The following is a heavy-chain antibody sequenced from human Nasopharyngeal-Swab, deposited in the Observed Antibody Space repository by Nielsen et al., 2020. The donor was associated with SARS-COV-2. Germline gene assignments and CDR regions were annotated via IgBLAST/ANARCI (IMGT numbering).Heavy chain of an antibody. CDR3: ARDKTYSSSWLFSRRAISYGMDV. Sequence: GESLKISCAASGFTFSSYSMNWVRQAPGKGLEWVSSISSSSSYIYYADSVKGRFTISRDNAKNSLYLQMSSLRAEDTAVYYCARDKTYSSSWLFSRRAISYGMDVWGQGTTVTVSS. CDR1: GFTFSSYS. J-gene: IGHJ6*02. CDR2: ISSSSSYI. V-gene: IGHV3-21*01. D-gene: IGHD6-13*01.